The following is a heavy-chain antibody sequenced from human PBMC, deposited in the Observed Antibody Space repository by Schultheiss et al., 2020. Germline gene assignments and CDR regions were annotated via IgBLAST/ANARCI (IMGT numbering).Heavy chain of an antibody. CDR2: FSHSGTT. CDR3: ARAGAGIQLWAVDWFDP. D-gene: IGHD5-18*01. Sequence: SETLSLTFTVSGGSISSYYWSWIRQPPGKGLEWIGSFSHSGTTYYNPSLKSRVTISEDTSKNQFSLKLSSVTAADTAVYYCARAGAGIQLWAVDWFDPWGQGTLVTVSS. J-gene: IGHJ5*02. V-gene: IGHV4-59*08. CDR1: GGSISSYY.